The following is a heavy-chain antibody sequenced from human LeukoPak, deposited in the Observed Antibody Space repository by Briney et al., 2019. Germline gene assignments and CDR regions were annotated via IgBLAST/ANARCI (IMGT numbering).Heavy chain of an antibody. J-gene: IGHJ6*03. V-gene: IGHV4-34*01. CDR3: ARVGRGYSSSWYVGYYYYMDV. D-gene: IGHD6-13*01. Sequence: KPSETLSLTCAVYGGSFSGYYWNWIRQPPLKGLEWIGEINHSGNTNYNPSLKSRVTISVDTSKNQFSLKLSSVTAADTAVYYCARVGRGYSSSWYVGYYYYMDVWGKGTTVTVSS. CDR2: INHSGNT. CDR1: GGSFSGYY.